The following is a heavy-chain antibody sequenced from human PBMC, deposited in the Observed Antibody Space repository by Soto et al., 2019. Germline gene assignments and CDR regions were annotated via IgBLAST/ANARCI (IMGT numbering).Heavy chain of an antibody. D-gene: IGHD2-21*02. CDR1: GFTFSMYS. J-gene: IGHJ6*02. V-gene: IGHV3-7*03. Sequence: XVSLRLSCEVSGFTFSMYSMSWVRQSPGKGLEWVAKIPQDGVDGHYADSVKGRFTISRDNGKNSLYLQLNNLRAEDTAVYYCARDHLILPAHDFFYGSDVWGRGATVTVSS. CDR2: IPQDGVDG. CDR3: ARDHLILPAHDFFYGSDV.